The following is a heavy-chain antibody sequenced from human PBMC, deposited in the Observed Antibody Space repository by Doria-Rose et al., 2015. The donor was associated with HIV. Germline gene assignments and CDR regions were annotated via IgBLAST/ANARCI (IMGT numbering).Heavy chain of an antibody. CDR1: GVSLSSPGMG. Sequence: QVTLKESGPVLVKPTETLTLTCTVSGVSLSSPGMGVSWIRQPPGKALEWLANIFSDDERSYKTSLKSRLTISRGTSKSQVVLTMTDMDPVDTATYYCARIKSSRWYHKYYCDLWGQGTLVIVSA. V-gene: IGHV2-26*01. D-gene: IGHD6-13*01. CDR2: IFSDDER. CDR3: ARIKSSRWYHKYYCDL. J-gene: IGHJ4*02.